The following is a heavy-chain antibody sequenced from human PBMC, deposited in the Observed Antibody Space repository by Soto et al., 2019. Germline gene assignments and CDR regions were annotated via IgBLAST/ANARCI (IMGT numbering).Heavy chain of an antibody. CDR2: IYPGDSDT. V-gene: IGHV5-51*01. Sequence: GESLKISCKGSGYSFTSYWIGWVRQMPGKGLEWMGIIYPGDSDTRYSPSFQGQVTISADKSISTAYLQWSSLKASDTAMYYCASPSGPLPPPTTVYFGMDVWGQGTTATVS. CDR3: ASPSGPLPPPTTVYFGMDV. J-gene: IGHJ6*02. D-gene: IGHD1-1*01. CDR1: GYSFTSYW.